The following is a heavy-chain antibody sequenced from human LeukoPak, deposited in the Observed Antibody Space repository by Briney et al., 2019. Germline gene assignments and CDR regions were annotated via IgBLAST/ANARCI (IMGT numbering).Heavy chain of an antibody. J-gene: IGHJ1*01. CDR3: ARGMNSSFPH. D-gene: IGHD6-6*01. Sequence: GGALRLSCAASGFTFSSYSMNGVRQAPGKGLEWVSSISSSSTYIYYADSVKGRFTISRDNAKNSLYLQMNSLRAEDTAVYYCARGMNSSFPHWGQGTLVTVSS. CDR2: ISSSSTYI. V-gene: IGHV3-21*01. CDR1: GFTFSSYS.